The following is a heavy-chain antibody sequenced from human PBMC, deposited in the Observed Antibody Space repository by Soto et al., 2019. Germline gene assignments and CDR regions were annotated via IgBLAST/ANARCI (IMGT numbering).Heavy chain of an antibody. Sequence: SETLSLTCSVSCGSIGCGGFYWSWNRKHPGKGLEWIGYIYHSGETYDNPSLKSRVNISVDTSKNQFSLNLSSVTAADTAVYFCARAREGSSGYSHNRLLDPWGQGTLVTVSS. CDR3: ARAREGSSGYSHNRLLDP. V-gene: IGHV4-31*03. D-gene: IGHD3-22*01. CDR2: IYHSGET. CDR1: CGSIGCGGFY. J-gene: IGHJ5*02.